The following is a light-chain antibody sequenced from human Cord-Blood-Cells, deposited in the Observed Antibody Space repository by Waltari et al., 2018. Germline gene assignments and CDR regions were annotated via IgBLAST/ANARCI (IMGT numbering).Light chain of an antibody. CDR1: SSDVGGYNY. CDR2: DVS. CDR3: CSYAGSYTYV. J-gene: IGLJ1*01. Sequence: QSALTQPRSVSGSPGQSVTISCTGTSSDVGGYNYVSWYQPQPGIAPKLMIYDVSKRPSGVPYRFSGSKSGNTASLTISGLQAEDEADYYCCSYAGSYTYVFGTGTNVTVL. V-gene: IGLV2-11*01.